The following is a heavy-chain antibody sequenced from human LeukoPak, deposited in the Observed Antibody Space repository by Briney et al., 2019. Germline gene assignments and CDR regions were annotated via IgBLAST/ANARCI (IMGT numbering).Heavy chain of an antibody. CDR2: IYYSGST. Sequence: PSETLSLTCTVAGGSISGHYWSWIRQPPGKGLEWIGYIYYSGSTNYNTSLKSRVTISLDTSKNQFSLKLNSVTAADTAVFYCARHKPGGSFIFDYWGQGTLVTVSS. CDR3: ARHKPGGSFIFDY. V-gene: IGHV4-59*08. D-gene: IGHD2-15*01. CDR1: GGSISGHY. J-gene: IGHJ4*02.